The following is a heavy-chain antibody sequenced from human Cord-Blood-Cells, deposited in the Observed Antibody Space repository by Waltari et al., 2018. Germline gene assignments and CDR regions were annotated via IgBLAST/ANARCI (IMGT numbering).Heavy chain of an antibody. J-gene: IGHJ3*02. CDR3: ARFTIFGVVMAFDI. Sequence: QLQLQESGSGLEKPSQTLSLTCAVPGGPISSGGYSGSWIGQPPGKGLEWIGYIYHSGSTYYNPSLKSRVTISVDRSKNQFSLKLSSVTAADTAVYYCARFTIFGVVMAFDIWGQGTMVTVSS. V-gene: IGHV4-30-2*01. CDR1: GGPISSGGYS. CDR2: IYHSGST. D-gene: IGHD3-3*01.